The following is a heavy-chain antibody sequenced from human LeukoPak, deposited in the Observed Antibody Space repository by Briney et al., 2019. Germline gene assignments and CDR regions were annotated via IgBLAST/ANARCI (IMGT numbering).Heavy chain of an antibody. J-gene: IGHJ4*02. Sequence: TVGTLRCSGSGSGFTFSSYAMSRVRHAPGMGREGGSAIGGGCGSTYYADTVKGRFTISRDNSKNTLYLQTNSLRAEDTAVYYCAKDQTGPVVPAANFNNWGQGTLVTVSS. CDR3: AKDQTGPVVPAANFNN. V-gene: IGHV3-23*01. D-gene: IGHD2-2*01. CDR2: IGGGCGST. CDR1: GFTFSSYA.